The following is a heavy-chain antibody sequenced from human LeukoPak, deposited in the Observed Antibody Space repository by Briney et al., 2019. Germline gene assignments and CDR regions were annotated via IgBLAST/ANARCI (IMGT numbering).Heavy chain of an antibody. CDR1: GGSISSYY. CDR3: ARDRPFYDFWSGGNWFDP. V-gene: IGHV4-59*01. D-gene: IGHD3-3*01. CDR2: IYYTEST. Sequence: SETLSLTCTVSGGSISSYYWSWIRQPPGKGLEWIGYIYYTESTNYNPSLKSRVTISVDTSKNQFSLKLNSVTAADTAVYYCARDRPFYDFWSGGNWFDPWGQGTLVTVSS. J-gene: IGHJ5*02.